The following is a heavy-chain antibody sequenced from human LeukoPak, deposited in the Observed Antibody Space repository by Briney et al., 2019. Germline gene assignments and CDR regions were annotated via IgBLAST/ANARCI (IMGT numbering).Heavy chain of an antibody. CDR3: ARGRLSSRYCSSTSCYRESY. CDR2: INHSGST. D-gene: IGHD2-2*01. J-gene: IGHJ4*02. V-gene: IGHV4-34*01. Sequence: RPSETLSLTCAVYGGSFSGYYWSWIRQPPGKGLEWIGEINHSGSTNYNPSLKSRVTISVDTSKNQFSPKLSSVTAADTAVYYCARGRLSSRYCSSTSCYRESYWGQGTLVTVSS. CDR1: GGSFSGYY.